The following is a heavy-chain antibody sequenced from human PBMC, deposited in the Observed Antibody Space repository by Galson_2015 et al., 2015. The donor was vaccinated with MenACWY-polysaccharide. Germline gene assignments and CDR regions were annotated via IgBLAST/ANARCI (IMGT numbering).Heavy chain of an antibody. V-gene: IGHV3-23*01. CDR1: GFTFSSYA. J-gene: IGHJ4*02. Sequence: SLRLSCAASGFTFSSYAISWVRQAPGQGLEWVSTISASGGTTHYADAVKGRFVISRDASKSTLYLQLNSLRAEDTATYYCAKATCGSTSYYGFDHWGQGTPVTVSS. D-gene: IGHD2-2*01. CDR3: AKATCGSTSYYGFDH. CDR2: ISASGGTT.